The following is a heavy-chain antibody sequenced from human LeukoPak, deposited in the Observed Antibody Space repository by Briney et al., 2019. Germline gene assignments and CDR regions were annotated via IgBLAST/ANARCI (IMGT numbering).Heavy chain of an antibody. CDR2: ISGSGIST. CDR3: ARQWLVNG. J-gene: IGHJ4*02. D-gene: IGHD6-19*01. V-gene: IGHV3-23*01. CDR1: GFTFSDYG. Sequence: GGSLRLSCAAAGFTFSDYGMNWVRQAPGKGLEWVSGISGSGISTYYADSVKGRFTISRDNSKNTLYLQMNSLRVEDTAVYYCARQWLVNGWGQGTLVTVSS.